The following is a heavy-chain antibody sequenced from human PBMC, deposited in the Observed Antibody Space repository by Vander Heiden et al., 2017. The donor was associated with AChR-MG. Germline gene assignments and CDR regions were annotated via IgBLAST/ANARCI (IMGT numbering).Heavy chain of an antibody. J-gene: IGHJ4*02. CDR1: GVSFSNYW. D-gene: IGHD3-3*02. CDR3: VCIRGGY. V-gene: IGHV3-74*01. CDR2: VKREGRST. Sequence: EVQLVESGGGLVQPGGARRLSCAPSGVSFSNYWVYWVRQAPGKGLVWISRVKREGRSTIYADSVKGRFTISRDNAKNTMYLKMNSLRAEDTAIYYCVCIRGGYWGQGTLVTVSS.